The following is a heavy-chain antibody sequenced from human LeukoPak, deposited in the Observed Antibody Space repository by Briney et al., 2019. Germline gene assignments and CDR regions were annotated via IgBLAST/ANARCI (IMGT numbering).Heavy chain of an antibody. D-gene: IGHD5-18*01. CDR2: LSGSGTAT. J-gene: IGHJ6*03. CDR1: QFTFSRFA. Sequence: GGSLRLSCEASQFTFSRFAMSWLRQAPGTGLEWVSTLSGSGTATYYADSAKGRFTTSRDNSKDTLYLQMDNLRADDTAVYYCAKGYSYGYGYYMDVWGKGTTVTVSS. V-gene: IGHV3-23*01. CDR3: AKGYSYGYGYYMDV.